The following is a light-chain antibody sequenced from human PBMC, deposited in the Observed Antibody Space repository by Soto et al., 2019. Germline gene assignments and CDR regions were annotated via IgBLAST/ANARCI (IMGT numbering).Light chain of an antibody. Sequence: QSALTQPASVSGSPGQSITISCTGTSRDVGGYKYVSWYQQHPGKAPKLMIYDVSNRPSGVSNRFSGSKSGNTASLTISGLQAEDEADYYCSSYTSSSTLVVFGGGTKVTVL. CDR1: SRDVGGYKY. J-gene: IGLJ2*01. CDR2: DVS. V-gene: IGLV2-14*03. CDR3: SSYTSSSTLVV.